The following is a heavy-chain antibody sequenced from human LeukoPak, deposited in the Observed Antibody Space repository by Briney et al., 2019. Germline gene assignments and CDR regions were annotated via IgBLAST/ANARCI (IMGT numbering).Heavy chain of an antibody. V-gene: IGHV3-23*01. J-gene: IGHJ4*02. Sequence: GGSLRLSCAASGFTFSSYAMSWVRQAPGKGLEWVSAISGSGGSTYYADSVKGRFTISRDNSKNTLYLQMNSLRAEDTAVYYCAKEVPKDFWSGYLPPGYFDYWGQGTLVTVSS. D-gene: IGHD3-3*01. CDR3: AKEVPKDFWSGYLPPGYFDY. CDR1: GFTFSSYA. CDR2: ISGSGGST.